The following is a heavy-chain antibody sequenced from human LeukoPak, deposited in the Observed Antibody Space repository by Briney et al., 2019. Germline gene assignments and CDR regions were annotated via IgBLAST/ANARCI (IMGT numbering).Heavy chain of an antibody. CDR1: EFTXXXYA. CDR2: ISXXXXXX. D-gene: IGHD4-11*01. J-gene: IGHJ4*01. V-gene: IGHV3-30*01. CDR3: ARSGGLQKFDY. Sequence: PGGSLRLSCAASEFTXXXYALHWVRQAPGKGXXWVAXISXXXXXXXXXXXXXXXXXXXXDTXXNTLXLQMNSLRAEDTAVYYCARSGGLQKFDYWGQGTLVTVSS.